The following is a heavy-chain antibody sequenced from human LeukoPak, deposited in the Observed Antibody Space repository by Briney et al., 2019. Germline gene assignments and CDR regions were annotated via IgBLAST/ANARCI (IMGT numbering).Heavy chain of an antibody. CDR1: GFTFSSYG. CDR3: ASTPYYYDSSGYYNSAFDI. Sequence: GGSLRLSCAASGFTFSSYGMSWVRQAPGKGLEWVSAISGSGGSTYYADSVKGRFTISRDNAKNSLYLQMNSLRAEDTAVYYCASTPYYYDSSGYYNSAFDIWGQGTMVTVSS. D-gene: IGHD3-22*01. CDR2: ISGSGGST. V-gene: IGHV3-23*01. J-gene: IGHJ3*02.